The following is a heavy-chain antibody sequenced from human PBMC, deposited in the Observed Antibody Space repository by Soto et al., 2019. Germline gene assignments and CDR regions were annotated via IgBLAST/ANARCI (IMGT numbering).Heavy chain of an antibody. J-gene: IGHJ6*02. D-gene: IGHD2-8*01. V-gene: IGHV3-30*18. Sequence: GGSLRLSCAASGFTFSSYGMHWVRQAPGKGLEWVAVISYDGSNKYYADSVKGRFTISRDNSKNTLYLQMNSLRAEDTAVYYCAKDRGWADIVLMVYAINYYYGMDVWGQGTTVTVSS. CDR2: ISYDGSNK. CDR1: GFTFSSYG. CDR3: AKDRGWADIVLMVYAINYYYGMDV.